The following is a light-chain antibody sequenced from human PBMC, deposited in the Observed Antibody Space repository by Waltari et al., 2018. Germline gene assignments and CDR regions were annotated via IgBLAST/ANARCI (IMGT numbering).Light chain of an antibody. CDR1: SRDVGGYNY. Sequence: QSALTQPRSVSGSPGQSVTIPCTGTSRDVGGYNYVSWYQQHPGIAPKLMLYDGSKRPSGVPDRFSGSKSGNTASLTISGLQAEDEADYYCCSYAGSYTWVFGGGTKLTVL. V-gene: IGLV2-11*01. CDR3: CSYAGSYTWV. J-gene: IGLJ3*02. CDR2: DGS.